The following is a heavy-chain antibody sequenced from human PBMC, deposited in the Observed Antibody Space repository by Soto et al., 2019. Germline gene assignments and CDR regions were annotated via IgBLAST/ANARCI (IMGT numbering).Heavy chain of an antibody. Sequence: QVQLQQWGAGLLKPSETLSLTCAVYGGSFSGYYWSWIRQPPGKGLEWIGEINHSGSTNYNPSHKSRVTISVDTSKNQFSLKLSSVAAADTAVYYCARYRGRVAFDYWGQGTLVTVSS. V-gene: IGHV4-34*01. CDR1: GGSFSGYY. J-gene: IGHJ4*02. CDR2: INHSGST. D-gene: IGHD1-26*01. CDR3: ARYRGRVAFDY.